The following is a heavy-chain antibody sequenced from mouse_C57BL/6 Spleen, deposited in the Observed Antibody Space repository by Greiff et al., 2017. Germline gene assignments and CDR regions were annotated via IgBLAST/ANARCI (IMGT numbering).Heavy chain of an antibody. D-gene: IGHD2-3*01. CDR3: ARSPIYDGYSYYFDY. CDR1: GYTFTSYW. Sequence: VQLQQPGAELVKPGASVKMSCKASGYTFTSYWITWVKQRPGQGLEWIGDIYPGSGSTNYNEKFKSKATLTVDTSSSTASMQLSNLTSEDSAVYYCARSPIYDGYSYYFDYWGQGTTLTVSS. J-gene: IGHJ2*01. V-gene: IGHV1-55*01. CDR2: IYPGSGST.